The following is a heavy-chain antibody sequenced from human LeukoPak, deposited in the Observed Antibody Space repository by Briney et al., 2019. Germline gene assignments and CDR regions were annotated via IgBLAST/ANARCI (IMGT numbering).Heavy chain of an antibody. CDR3: ARAGGGGYDPFDY. Sequence: GRSLRLSCAASGFTFSTCAMHWVRQAPGKGLQWVAVISSDGSNKYYADSVKGRFTISRDNSKNTLYVQMNSLTAEDTAFYYCARAGGGGYDPFDYWGQGTLVTVSS. CDR1: GFTFSTCA. J-gene: IGHJ4*02. D-gene: IGHD5-12*01. CDR2: ISSDGSNK. V-gene: IGHV3-30*04.